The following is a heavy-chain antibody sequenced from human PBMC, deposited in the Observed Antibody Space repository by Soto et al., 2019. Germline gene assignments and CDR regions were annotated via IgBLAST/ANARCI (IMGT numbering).Heavy chain of an antibody. J-gene: IGHJ6*02. CDR1: GYTFTSYD. Sequence: ASVKVSCKASGYTFTSYDINWVRQATGQGLEWMGWMNPNSGNTGYAQKFQGRVTMTRNTSISTAYMELSSLRSEDTAVYYCARKDSSSLVYYYYYGMDVWGQGTTVTVSS. V-gene: IGHV1-8*01. CDR3: ARKDSSSLVYYYYYGMDV. D-gene: IGHD6-6*01. CDR2: MNPNSGNT.